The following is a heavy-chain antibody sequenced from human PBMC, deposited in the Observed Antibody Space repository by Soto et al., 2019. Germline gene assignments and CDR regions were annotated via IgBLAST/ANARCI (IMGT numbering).Heavy chain of an antibody. J-gene: IGHJ4*02. D-gene: IGHD6-19*01. V-gene: IGHV4-59*08. CDR3: ARQSSGWYDFDY. CDR2: ISYRGIT. Sequence: QVQLQESGPGLVKPSETLSLTCTVSGGSINDYYWSRIRQPPGKGLEWIGYISYRGITNYNPSLKSRVTISVDTSKNQFSLKLSSVTAADTAVYYCARQSSGWYDFDYWGQGFLVTVSS. CDR1: GGSINDYY.